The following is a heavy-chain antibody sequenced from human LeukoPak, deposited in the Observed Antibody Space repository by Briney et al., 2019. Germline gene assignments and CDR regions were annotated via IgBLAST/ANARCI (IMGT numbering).Heavy chain of an antibody. D-gene: IGHD5-24*01. J-gene: IGHJ4*02. Sequence: GESLKISCKGSGYDFFGYWIAWVRQMPGKGLEWVGIIHPDDSNIKYSPPFQGQVTISAVKSLSTSYLQWDSLKASDSAMYYCAREGRDGFRIIDYWGQGTLVTVSS. CDR1: GYDFFGYW. CDR3: AREGRDGFRIIDY. CDR2: IHPDDSNI. V-gene: IGHV5-51*01.